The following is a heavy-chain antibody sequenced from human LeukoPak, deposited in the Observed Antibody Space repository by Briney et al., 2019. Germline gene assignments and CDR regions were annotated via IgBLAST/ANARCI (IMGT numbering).Heavy chain of an antibody. D-gene: IGHD2-2*02. Sequence: ASVKVSCKASGYTFTGYYMHWVRQAPGQGLEWMGWINPNSGGTNYAQKFQGRVTMTRDTSISTAYMELSRLRSDDTAVYYCARLVVPAAIPDYYYYYMDVWGKGTTVTVSS. CDR1: GYTFTGYY. CDR3: ARLVVPAAIPDYYYYYMDV. CDR2: INPNSGGT. J-gene: IGHJ6*03. V-gene: IGHV1-2*02.